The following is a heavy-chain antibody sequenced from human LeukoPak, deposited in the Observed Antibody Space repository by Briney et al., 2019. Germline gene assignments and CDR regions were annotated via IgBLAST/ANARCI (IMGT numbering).Heavy chain of an antibody. D-gene: IGHD2-21*02. V-gene: IGHV3-7*01. CDR3: AKWGPNCVGDYCPALDS. CDR1: RFTFSNYW. J-gene: IGHJ4*02. Sequence: PGGSLRLSCVASRFTFSNYWMSWVRQAPGKGLEWVANINQDGSKKRYADSMKGRFTISRDNAKESLYLQLNSLRAEDTAVYYCAKWGPNCVGDYCPALDSWGPGTLVTVSS. CDR2: INQDGSKK.